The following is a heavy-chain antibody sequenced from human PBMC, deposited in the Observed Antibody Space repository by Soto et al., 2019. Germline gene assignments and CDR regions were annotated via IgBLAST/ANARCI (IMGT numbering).Heavy chain of an antibody. CDR3: ARGDYYDSSGPGRD. CDR1: GGSISSGGYY. D-gene: IGHD3-22*01. Sequence: QVQLQESGPGLVKPSQTLSLTCTVSGGSISSGGYYWSWIRQHPGKGLEWIGYIYYSGSTYYNPSLKGRVTLSVDTSKNQFSLKLSSVTAADTAVYYCARGDYYDSSGPGRDWGQGTLVTVSS. J-gene: IGHJ4*02. CDR2: IYYSGST. V-gene: IGHV4-31*03.